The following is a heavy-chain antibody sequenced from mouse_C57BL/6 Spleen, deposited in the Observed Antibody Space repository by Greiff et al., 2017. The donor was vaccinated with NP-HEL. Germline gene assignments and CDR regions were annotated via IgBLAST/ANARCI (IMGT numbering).Heavy chain of an antibody. CDR2: IYPRSGNT. CDR3: ARDYGNYYFDY. D-gene: IGHD2-1*01. Sequence: QVQLQKKGAEQERPGASVKLSCKASGYTFTSYGISWVKQRTGQGLEWIGEIYPRSGNTYYNEKFKGKATLTADKSSSTAYMELRSLTSEDSAVYFCARDYGNYYFDYWGQGTTLTVSS. V-gene: IGHV1-81*01. CDR1: GYTFTSYG. J-gene: IGHJ2*01.